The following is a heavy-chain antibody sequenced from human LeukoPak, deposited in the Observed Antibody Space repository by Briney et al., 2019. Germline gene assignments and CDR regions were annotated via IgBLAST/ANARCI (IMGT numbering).Heavy chain of an antibody. CDR1: GFTFNYFG. V-gene: IGHV3-21*01. CDR2: ISRSSSYI. D-gene: IGHD3-22*01. J-gene: IGHJ6*04. Sequence: GGSLRLSCAASGFTFNYFGMNWVRQAPGKGLEWVSTISRSSSYIYYADSVKGRFTISRDNAKNSLYLQINSLRAEDTAVYYCARDLYYDSSGYFGMDVWGKGTTVTISS. CDR3: ARDLYYDSSGYFGMDV.